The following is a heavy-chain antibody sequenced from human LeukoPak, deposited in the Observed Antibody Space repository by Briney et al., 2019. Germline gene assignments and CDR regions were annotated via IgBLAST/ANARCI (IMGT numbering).Heavy chain of an antibody. CDR1: GGSFSGYY. CDR2: INHSGST. V-gene: IGHV4-34*01. D-gene: IGHD3-16*02. Sequence: SETLSLTCAVYGGSFSGYYWSWIRQPPGKGLEWIGEINHSGSTNYNPSLKSRVTISVDTSKNQFSLKLSSVTAADTAVYYCARDYKPSWGNYRGPSFFDYWGQGALVTVSS. CDR3: ARDYKPSWGNYRGPSFFDY. J-gene: IGHJ4*02.